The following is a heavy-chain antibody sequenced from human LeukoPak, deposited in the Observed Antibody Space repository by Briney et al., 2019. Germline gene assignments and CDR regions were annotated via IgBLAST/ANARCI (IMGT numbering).Heavy chain of an antibody. Sequence: GGSLRLSCAASGFTFDDYAMHWVRQAPGKGLEWVSLISGDGGSTYYADSVKGRFTISGDNSKNSLYLQMNSLRTEDTALYYCAKDERGVLWFGELVFDYWGQGTLVTVSS. J-gene: IGHJ4*02. CDR1: GFTFDDYA. D-gene: IGHD3-10*01. CDR3: AKDERGVLWFGELVFDY. CDR2: ISGDGGST. V-gene: IGHV3-43*02.